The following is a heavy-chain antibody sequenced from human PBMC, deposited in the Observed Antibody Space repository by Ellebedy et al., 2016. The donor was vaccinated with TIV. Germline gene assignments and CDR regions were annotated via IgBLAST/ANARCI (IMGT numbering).Heavy chain of an antibody. CDR1: GGSFSSYV. CDR2: IIPVLETP. Sequence: AASVKVSCKASGGSFSSYVISWVRQAPGQGLEWMGGIIPVLETPNYAQKFQGRLTVSGDKSTNTAYMELSSLTSEDTAVYYCAADLASVGQWGQGTLVIVSS. V-gene: IGHV1-69*10. D-gene: IGHD1-26*01. CDR3: AADLASVGQ. J-gene: IGHJ1*01.